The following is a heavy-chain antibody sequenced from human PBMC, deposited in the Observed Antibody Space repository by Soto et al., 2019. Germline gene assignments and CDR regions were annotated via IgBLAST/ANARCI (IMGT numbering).Heavy chain of an antibody. D-gene: IGHD1-1*01. Sequence: VQLVESGGGLVQPGGSLRLSCTVSGFTFGDYWMTWVRQAPGKGLEWVANMNQDGSEKYYVDSVQGRFAISRDNAKNSLYLQMHSPSAEDTAVYYCASQRVSYAMDVWGQGTTVTVSS. CDR1: GFTFGDYW. J-gene: IGHJ6*02. CDR2: MNQDGSEK. V-gene: IGHV3-7*05. CDR3: ASQRVSYAMDV.